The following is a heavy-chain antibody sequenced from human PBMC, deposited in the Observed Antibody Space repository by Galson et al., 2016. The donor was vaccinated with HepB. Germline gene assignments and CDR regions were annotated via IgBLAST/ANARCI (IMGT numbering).Heavy chain of an antibody. Sequence: SVKVSCKVSGYTLTALAMHWVRQVPGKGLEWMGGFVPEDAEVVYAQKFQDRVTMTEDTATDTADMELRSLTSEDTAVYFCTSYLALRFYWGQVTLVTVSS. V-gene: IGHV1-24*01. J-gene: IGHJ4*02. CDR3: TSYLALRFY. D-gene: IGHD2-21*01. CDR2: FVPEDAEV. CDR1: GYTLTALA.